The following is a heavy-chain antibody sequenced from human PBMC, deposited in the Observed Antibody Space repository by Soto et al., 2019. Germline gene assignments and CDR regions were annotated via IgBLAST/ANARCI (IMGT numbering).Heavy chain of an antibody. CDR3: ASGIAAAAFDAFDI. V-gene: IGHV1-69*02. J-gene: IGHJ3*02. Sequence: QVQLVQSGAEVKKPGSSVKVSCKASGGTFSSYTISWVRQAPGQGLEWMGRIIPSLGIANYAQKFQGRVTLTADKSTSTAYKELSSLRSEDTAVYYCASGIAAAAFDAFDIWGQGTMVAASS. CDR1: GGTFSSYT. CDR2: IIPSLGIA. D-gene: IGHD6-13*01.